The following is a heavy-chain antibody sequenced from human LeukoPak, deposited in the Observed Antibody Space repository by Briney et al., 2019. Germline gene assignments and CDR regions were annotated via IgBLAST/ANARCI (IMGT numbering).Heavy chain of an antibody. Sequence: SETLSLTCTVSGGSIRSHYWRWIRQPPGGGLEWIGYIYYSGSTNYNPSLKSRVTISVDTSKNQFSLKLRSVTAADTAVYYCARGYCSSTSCLFSYYYMDVWGKGTTVTVSS. V-gene: IGHV4-59*11. J-gene: IGHJ6*03. CDR3: ARGYCSSTSCLFSYYYMDV. D-gene: IGHD2-2*01. CDR2: IYYSGST. CDR1: GGSIRSHY.